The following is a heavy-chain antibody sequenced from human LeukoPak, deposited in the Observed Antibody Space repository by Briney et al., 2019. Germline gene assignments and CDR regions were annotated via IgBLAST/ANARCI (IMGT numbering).Heavy chain of an antibody. Sequence: GGSLRLSCAASGFTFSSYAMSWVRQAPGKGLEWVSAISGSGGSTYYADSVKGRFTISRDNAKNSLYLQMNSLRAEDTAVYYCARVAGTFDWFDPWGQGTLVTVSS. CDR1: GFTFSSYA. CDR3: ARVAGTFDWFDP. V-gene: IGHV3-23*01. D-gene: IGHD6-19*01. J-gene: IGHJ5*02. CDR2: ISGSGGST.